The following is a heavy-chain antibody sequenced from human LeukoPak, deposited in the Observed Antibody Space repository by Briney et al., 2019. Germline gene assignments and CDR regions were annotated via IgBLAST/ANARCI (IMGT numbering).Heavy chain of an antibody. CDR3: ARLAYPGPFDY. D-gene: IGHD3-16*01. Sequence: GGSLRLSCAASGFAFSTHGMHWVRQAPGKGLEGVAVIWFDGTNKYYADSVKGRFTISRDNSENTLYLQMNSLRAEDTAVYYCARLAYPGPFDYWGQGTLVTVSS. CDR2: IWFDGTNK. V-gene: IGHV3-33*01. CDR1: GFAFSTHG. J-gene: IGHJ4*02.